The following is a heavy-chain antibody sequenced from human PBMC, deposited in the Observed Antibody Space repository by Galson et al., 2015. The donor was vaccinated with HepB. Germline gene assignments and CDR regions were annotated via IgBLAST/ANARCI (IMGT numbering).Heavy chain of an antibody. CDR3: AREDYDYVWGSVDY. J-gene: IGHJ4*02. D-gene: IGHD3-16*01. V-gene: IGHV3-48*02. CDR1: GFTFSSYS. CDR2: ISSSSSTI. Sequence: LRLSCAASGFTFSSYSMNWVRQAPGKGLEWVSYISSSSSTIYYADSVKGRFTISRDNAKNSLYLQMNSLRDEDTAVYYCAREDYDYVWGSVDYWGQGTLVTVSS.